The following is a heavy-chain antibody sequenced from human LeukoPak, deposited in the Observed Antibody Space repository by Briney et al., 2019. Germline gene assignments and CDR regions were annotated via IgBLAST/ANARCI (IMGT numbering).Heavy chain of an antibody. CDR2: IYYSGST. CDR1: GGSISSSSYY. D-gene: IGHD1-14*01. CDR3: AREKLDRNPQDAFDI. Sequence: SETLSLTCTVSGGSISSSSYYWGWIRQPPGKGLEWIGSIYYSGSTYYNPSLKSRVTISVDTSKNQFSLKLSSVTAADTAVYYCAREKLDRNPQDAFDIWGQGTMVTVSS. J-gene: IGHJ3*02. V-gene: IGHV4-39*07.